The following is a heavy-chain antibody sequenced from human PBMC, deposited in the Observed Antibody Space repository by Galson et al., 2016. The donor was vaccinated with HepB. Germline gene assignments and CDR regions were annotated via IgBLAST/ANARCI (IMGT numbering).Heavy chain of an antibody. CDR3: ASRLQSSSAARYFQH. CDR1: GFPFSSYA. Sequence: SLRLSCAASGFPFSSYAMSWVRQAPGKGLEWVSSLSGDSIYIYYADSVKGRFTISRDNSENTLYLHMNSLKAEDTAVYYCASRLQSSSAARYFQHWGQGTLVTVAS. D-gene: IGHD6-6*01. V-gene: IGHV3-23*01. CDR2: LSGDSIYI. J-gene: IGHJ1*01.